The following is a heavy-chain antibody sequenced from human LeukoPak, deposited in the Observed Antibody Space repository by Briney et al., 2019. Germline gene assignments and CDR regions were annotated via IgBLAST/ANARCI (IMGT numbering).Heavy chain of an antibody. J-gene: IGHJ4*02. V-gene: IGHV4-39*07. D-gene: IGHD3-10*01. CDR3: ARSLTMVRGVIGY. CDR1: GGSISSSSYY. Sequence: PSETLSLTCTVSGGSISSSSYYWGWIRQPPGKGLEWIGSIYYSGSTYYNPSLKSRVTISVDTSKNQFSLKLSSVTAADTAVCYCARSLTMVRGVIGYWGQGTLVTVSS. CDR2: IYYSGST.